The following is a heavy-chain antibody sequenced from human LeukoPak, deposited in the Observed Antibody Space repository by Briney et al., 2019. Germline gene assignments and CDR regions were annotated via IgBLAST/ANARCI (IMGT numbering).Heavy chain of an antibody. D-gene: IGHD1-1*01. CDR2: ISYDGSNK. Sequence: GGSLRLSCAASGFTFSSYAMHWVRQAPGKGLEWVAVISYDGSNKYYADSVKGRFTISRDNSKNTLYLQMNSLRAEDTAVYYCARDRTPPTGAEGFDYWGQGTLVTVSS. J-gene: IGHJ4*02. V-gene: IGHV3-30*07. CDR1: GFTFSSYA. CDR3: ARDRTPPTGAEGFDY.